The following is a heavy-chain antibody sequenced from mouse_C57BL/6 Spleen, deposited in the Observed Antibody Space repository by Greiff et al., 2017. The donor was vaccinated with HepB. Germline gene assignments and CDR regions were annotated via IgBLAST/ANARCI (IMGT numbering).Heavy chain of an antibody. J-gene: IGHJ2*01. CDR2: INPNNGGT. D-gene: IGHD3-2*01. CDR1: GYTFTDYY. V-gene: IGHV1-26*01. CDR3: GRGETAPYCDY. Sequence: VQLQQSGPELVKPGATVKISCTASGYTFTDYYMNWVKQSPGKSLEWIGDINPNNGGTSYNQKFKGKATLTADKSSSTAYTELRSLTSEDAAFYYWGRGETAPYCDYWGQGTTLTVSA.